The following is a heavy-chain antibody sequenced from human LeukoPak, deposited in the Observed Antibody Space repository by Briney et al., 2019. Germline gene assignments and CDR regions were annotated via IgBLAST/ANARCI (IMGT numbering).Heavy chain of an antibody. CDR3: ARDLGVLRYFDWFD. Sequence: PSETLSLTCTVSGGSISSSSYYWGWIRQPPGKGLEWIVSIYYSGSTYYNPSLKSRVTISVDTSKNQFSLKLSSVIAADTAVYYYARDLGVLRYFDWFDWGQGTLVTVSS. J-gene: IGHJ4*02. V-gene: IGHV4-39*07. CDR2: IYYSGST. CDR1: GGSISSSSYY. D-gene: IGHD3-9*01.